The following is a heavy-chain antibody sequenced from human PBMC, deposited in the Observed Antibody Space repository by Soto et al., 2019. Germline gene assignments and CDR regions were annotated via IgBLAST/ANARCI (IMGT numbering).Heavy chain of an antibody. CDR3: ARQVTIAVAGGDHYYGMDV. CDR1: GGSISSSTHY. V-gene: IGHV4-39*01. D-gene: IGHD6-19*01. CDR2: IYYSGRT. J-gene: IGHJ6*02. Sequence: QLQVQESGPGLVQPSENLSLTCTVSGGSISSSTHYWGWIRQPPGKGLEWIGSIYYSGRTYYNPSLKSRVTISVDTSKHQLFLKLSSVTAADTAVYYCARQVTIAVAGGDHYYGMDVWGQGTTVTVSS.